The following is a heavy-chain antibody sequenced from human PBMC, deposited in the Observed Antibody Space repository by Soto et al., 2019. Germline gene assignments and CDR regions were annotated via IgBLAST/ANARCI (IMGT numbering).Heavy chain of an antibody. CDR2: IYHSGRT. J-gene: IGHJ4*02. D-gene: IGHD3-22*01. CDR3: ARAIYYYDSNDYTWHFDS. CDR1: GYSISNGYY. Sequence: SETLSLTCAVSGYSISNGYYWGWIRQPPGKGLEWIGSIYHSGRTYYNPSLKSRVTISVDTSKNQFSLKLSSVTAADTAVHYCARAIYYYDSNDYTWHFDSWGQGTLVTVS. V-gene: IGHV4-38-2*01.